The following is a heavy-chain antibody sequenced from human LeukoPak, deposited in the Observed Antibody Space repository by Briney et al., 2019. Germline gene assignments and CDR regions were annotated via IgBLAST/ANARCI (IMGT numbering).Heavy chain of an antibody. CDR1: GGSISSGGYY. CDR3: ARGRGRSSLWLRLNGLFDY. J-gene: IGHJ4*02. V-gene: IGHV4-31*03. D-gene: IGHD5-12*01. Sequence: SETLSLTCTVSGGSISSGGYYWSWIRQHPGKGLEWIGYIYYSGSTYYNPSLKSRVTISVDTSKNQFSLKLSSVTAADTAVYYCARGRGRSSLWLRLNGLFDYWGQGTLVTVSS. CDR2: IYYSGST.